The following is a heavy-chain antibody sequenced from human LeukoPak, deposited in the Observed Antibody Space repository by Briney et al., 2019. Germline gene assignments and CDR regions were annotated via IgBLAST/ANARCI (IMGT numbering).Heavy chain of an antibody. D-gene: IGHD3-22*01. V-gene: IGHV3-48*03. Sequence: GGSLRLSCAASGFTFSSYEMNWVRRAPGKGLEWVPYISSSGSTIYYADSVKGRFTISRDNAKNSLYLQMNSLRAEDTALYYCARVMYYYDSSGYYPGEMGYWGQGTLVTVSS. J-gene: IGHJ4*02. CDR1: GFTFSSYE. CDR3: ARVMYYYDSSGYYPGEMGY. CDR2: ISSSGSTI.